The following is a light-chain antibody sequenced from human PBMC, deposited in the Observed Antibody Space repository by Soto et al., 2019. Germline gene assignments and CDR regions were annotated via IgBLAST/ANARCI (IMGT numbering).Light chain of an antibody. V-gene: IGKV3-20*01. CDR2: GAS. J-gene: IGKJ2*01. Sequence: EIVLTQSPDTLSLSPGERATFSCRATQSITNTYVAWYQQKPGQAPRLLIYGASRRATGIPDRISGSGSGTDFTLSITGLEPEDFAVYYCHQYLDSPNTFGQGTKLEIK. CDR3: HQYLDSPNT. CDR1: QSITNTY.